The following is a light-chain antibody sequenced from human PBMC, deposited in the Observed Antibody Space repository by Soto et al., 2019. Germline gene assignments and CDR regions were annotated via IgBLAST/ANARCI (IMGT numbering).Light chain of an antibody. CDR1: SSDVGGYNR. Sequence: QCSLTQPRSVSGSPGQSFTISCTGTSSDVGGYNRVSWCQQHPGKAPKLMLYDVNKRPSGVPDRFSGSKSGNTASLTISGLQAEDEADYYCCSYAGSYTYVFGTGTKVTVL. V-gene: IGLV2-11*01. CDR2: DVN. CDR3: CSYAGSYTYV. J-gene: IGLJ1*01.